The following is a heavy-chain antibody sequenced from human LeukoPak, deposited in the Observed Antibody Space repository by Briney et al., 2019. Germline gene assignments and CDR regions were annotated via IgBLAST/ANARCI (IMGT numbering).Heavy chain of an antibody. CDR1: GGTFSSYA. CDR2: MNPNSGNT. CDR3: ARLDYTS. Sequence: GASVKVSCKASGGTFSSYAISWVRQATGQGLEWMGWMNPNSGNTGYAQKFQGRVTMTRNTSISTAYMELSSLRSEDTAVYYCARLDYTSWGQGTLVTVSS. V-gene: IGHV1-8*02. D-gene: IGHD3-3*01. J-gene: IGHJ5*02.